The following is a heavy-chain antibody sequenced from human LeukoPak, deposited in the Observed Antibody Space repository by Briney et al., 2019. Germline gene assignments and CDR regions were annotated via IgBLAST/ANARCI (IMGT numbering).Heavy chain of an antibody. CDR2: ISTSTSGITI. V-gene: IGHV3-48*03. D-gene: IGHD4-17*01. Sequence: GGSLRLSCAASGFTFSNFNMNRVRQAPGKGLEWVSYISTSTSGITIYYADSVEGRFTISRDNAKNSLYLQMKSLRAEDTAVYYCASLDDYGDYDFDYWGQGTLVTVSS. CDR1: GFTFSNFN. CDR3: ASLDDYGDYDFDY. J-gene: IGHJ4*02.